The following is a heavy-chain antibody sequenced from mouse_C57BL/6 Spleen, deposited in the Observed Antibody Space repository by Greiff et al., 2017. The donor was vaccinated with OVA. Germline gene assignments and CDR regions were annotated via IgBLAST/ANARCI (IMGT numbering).Heavy chain of an antibody. V-gene: IGHV3-6*01. CDR2: ISYDGSN. J-gene: IGHJ4*01. CDR1: GYSITSGYY. CDR3: ASYYYAMDY. Sequence: EVQLQQSGPGLVKPSQSLSLPCSVTGYSITSGYYWNWIRQFPGNKLEWMGYISYDGSNNYTTSIKKRIAITRDTSKNQCVLKLNSVTTEDTATYYCASYYYAMDYWGQGTSVTVSS.